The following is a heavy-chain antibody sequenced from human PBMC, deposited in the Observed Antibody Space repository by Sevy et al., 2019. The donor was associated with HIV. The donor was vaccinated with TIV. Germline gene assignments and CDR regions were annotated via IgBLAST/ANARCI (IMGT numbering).Heavy chain of an antibody. CDR3: AKVFRSWNYYYGMDV. J-gene: IGHJ6*02. D-gene: IGHD1-26*01. Sequence: SLRLSCAASGFTFDDYAMHWVRQAPGKGPEGVSGISWNSGSIGYADSVKGRFTISRDNAKNSLYLQMNSLRAEDTALYYCAKVFRSWNYYYGMDVWGQGTTVTVSS. V-gene: IGHV3-9*01. CDR1: GFTFDDYA. CDR2: ISWNSGSI.